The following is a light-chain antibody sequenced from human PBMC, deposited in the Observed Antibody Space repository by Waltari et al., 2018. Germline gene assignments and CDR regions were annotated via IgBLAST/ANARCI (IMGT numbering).Light chain of an antibody. V-gene: IGKV3-20*01. CDR3: QHYESLPVT. CDR2: HAS. J-gene: IGKJ1*01. Sequence: SCRARQSISKYLAWYQQKPCQAPRLLIYHASSRAAGIPDRFSGSGSGTDFSLSISRLEPEDFAVYYCQHYESLPVTFGQGTKVEIK. CDR1: QSISKY.